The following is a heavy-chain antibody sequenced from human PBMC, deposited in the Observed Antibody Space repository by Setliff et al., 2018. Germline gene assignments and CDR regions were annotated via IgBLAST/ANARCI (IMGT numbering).Heavy chain of an antibody. J-gene: IGHJ6*03. CDR3: ARASSGWYSAYYYYMDV. Sequence: SESLSLTCTVSGGSVNSGYDNWNWLRQPAGKGLEWIGHINRRGSANFSPSLKSRVTISLDTSKNQFSLNLTSVTAADTAVYYCARASSGWYSAYYYYMDVWGKGTTVTVSS. D-gene: IGHD6-19*01. V-gene: IGHV4-61*09. CDR1: GGSVNSGYDN. CDR2: INRRGSA.